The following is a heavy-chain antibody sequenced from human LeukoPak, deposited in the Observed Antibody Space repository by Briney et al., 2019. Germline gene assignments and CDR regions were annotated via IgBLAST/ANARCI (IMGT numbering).Heavy chain of an antibody. Sequence: PGGSLRLSCTASGFTFSSYWMSWVRQTPEKGLEWVANIKQDGSEKVYVDSVKGRFTISRDNAKSSLYLQMNSLRAEDTAVYFCMRDAPGSNTGDYRGQGTLVTVSS. CDR2: IKQDGSEK. V-gene: IGHV3-7*01. CDR1: GFTFSSYW. J-gene: IGHJ4*02. CDR3: MRDAPGSNTGDY. D-gene: IGHD2-8*01.